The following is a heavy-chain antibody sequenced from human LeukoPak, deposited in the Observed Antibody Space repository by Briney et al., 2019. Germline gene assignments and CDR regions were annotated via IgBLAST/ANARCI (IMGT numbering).Heavy chain of an antibody. CDR3: ARVSGFEVVPAATLIFDY. D-gene: IGHD2-2*01. J-gene: IGHJ4*02. Sequence: PSETLSLTCAVYGGTFSRYYWSWIRQPPGKGLEWIGEINDSGGTYYNPSLKSRVTISVDTSKNQFSLKLSSVTAADTAVYYCARVSGFEVVPAATLIFDYWGQGTLVTVSS. V-gene: IGHV4-34*01. CDR1: GGTFSRYY. CDR2: INDSGGT.